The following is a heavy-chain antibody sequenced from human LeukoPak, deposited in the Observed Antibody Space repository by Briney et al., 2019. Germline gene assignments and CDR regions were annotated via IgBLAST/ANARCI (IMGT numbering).Heavy chain of an antibody. V-gene: IGHV1-8*01. D-gene: IGHD5-12*01. CDR2: MNPNSGNT. CDR1: GYTFTSYD. CDR3: ARGPRGYSGYDAPIDYYYYGMDV. Sequence: ASVKVSCKASGYTFTSYDINWVRRATGQGLEWMGWMNPNSGNTGYAQKFQGRVTMTRNTSISTAYMELSSLRSEDTAVYYCARGPRGYSGYDAPIDYYYYGMDVWGQGTTVTVSS. J-gene: IGHJ6*02.